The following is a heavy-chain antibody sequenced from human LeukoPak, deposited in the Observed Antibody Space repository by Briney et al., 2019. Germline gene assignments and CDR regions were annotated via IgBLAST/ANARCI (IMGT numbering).Heavy chain of an antibody. J-gene: IGHJ1*01. CDR2: ISSSSSYI. D-gene: IGHD6-13*01. CDR3: ARDWPTIAAAGTIPEYFQH. Sequence: PGRSLRLSCAASGFTFSSYSMNWVRQAPGKGLEWVSSISSSSSYIYYADSVKGRVTISRDKAKNSLYLQMNSLRAEDTAVYYCARDWPTIAAAGTIPEYFQHWGQGTLVTVSS. CDR1: GFTFSSYS. V-gene: IGHV3-21*01.